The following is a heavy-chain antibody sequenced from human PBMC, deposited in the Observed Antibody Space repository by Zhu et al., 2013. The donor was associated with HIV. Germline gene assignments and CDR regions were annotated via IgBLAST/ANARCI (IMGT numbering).Heavy chain of an antibody. CDR3: AREASPLAYDFWSGYHYYYYGMDV. V-gene: IGHV1-18*01. Sequence: QVQLVQSGAEVKKPGASVKVSCKASGYTFTSYGISWVRQAPGQGLEWMGWISAYNGNTNYAQKLQGRVTMTTDTSTSTAYMELRSLRSDDTAVYYCAREASPLAYDFWSGYHYYYYGMDVWGQGTTVTVSS. D-gene: IGHD3-3*01. CDR2: ISAYNGNT. J-gene: IGHJ6*02. CDR1: GYTFTSYG.